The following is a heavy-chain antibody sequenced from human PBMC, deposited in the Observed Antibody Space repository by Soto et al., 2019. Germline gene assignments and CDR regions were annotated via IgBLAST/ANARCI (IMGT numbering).Heavy chain of an antibody. D-gene: IGHD2-21*02. V-gene: IGHV3-48*02. CDR2: ISGSSNTI. CDR1: GFTFKTFV. J-gene: IGHJ4*02. Sequence: EVQLVESGGGLVQPGGSLRLSCAASGFTFKTFVMNWVRQAPGKGLEWVSYISGSSNTINFAESVRGRFNISRDNAKNSMYLQMNSLRDEDTALYYCVRGTGVMTAFAYFDYWGQGTLVTVSS. CDR3: VRGTGVMTAFAYFDY.